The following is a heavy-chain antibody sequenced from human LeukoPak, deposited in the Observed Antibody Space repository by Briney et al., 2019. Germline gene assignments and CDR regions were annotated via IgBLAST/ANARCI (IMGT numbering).Heavy chain of an antibody. V-gene: IGHV1-69*04. J-gene: IGHJ4*02. CDR3: ASPRGSGSYYNEPFDY. D-gene: IGHD3-10*01. CDR2: IIPILGIA. CDR1: GGTFSSYA. Sequence: ASVKVSFKASGGTFSSYAISWVRQAPGQGLEWMGRIIPILGIANYALKFQGRVTITADKSTSTAYMELSSLRSEDTAVYYCASPRGSGSYYNEPFDYWGQGTLVTVSS.